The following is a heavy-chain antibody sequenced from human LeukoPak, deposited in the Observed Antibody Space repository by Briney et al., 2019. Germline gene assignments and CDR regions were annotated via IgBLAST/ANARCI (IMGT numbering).Heavy chain of an antibody. V-gene: IGHV3-74*01. Sequence: GGSLRLSCAAAGFTFSSYWMHWVRQAPGKGLVWVSRIDSDGSTVYADCVKGRFPISRDNAKNAQYLQMNRQRAEDTAVYYCIGSGGLPDYWGQGTLVTVSS. CDR1: GFTFSSYW. J-gene: IGHJ4*02. CDR3: IGSGGLPDY. D-gene: IGHD6-19*01. CDR2: IDSDGST.